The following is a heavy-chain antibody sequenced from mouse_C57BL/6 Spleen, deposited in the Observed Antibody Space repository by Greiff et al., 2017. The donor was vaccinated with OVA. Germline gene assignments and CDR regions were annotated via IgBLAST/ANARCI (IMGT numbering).Heavy chain of an antibody. CDR1: GFNIKDDY. V-gene: IGHV14-4*01. J-gene: IGHJ2*01. Sequence: VHVKQSGAELVRPGASVKLSCTASGFNIKDDYMHWVKQRPEQGLEWIGWIDPENGDTEYASKFQGKATITADTSSNTAYLQLSSLTSEDTAVYYCTTRGINYFDYWGQGTTLTVSS. D-gene: IGHD1-3*01. CDR2: IDPENGDT. CDR3: TTRGINYFDY.